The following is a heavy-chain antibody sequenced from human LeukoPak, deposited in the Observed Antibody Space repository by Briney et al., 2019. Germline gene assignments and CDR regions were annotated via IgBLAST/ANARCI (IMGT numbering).Heavy chain of an antibody. Sequence: GGSLRLSCAASGFTFSSYAMHWVRQAPGKGLEWVAVISYDGSNKYYADSVKGRFTISRDNSKNTLYLQMKSLKAEDTAVYYCATLIAVAGNNWFDTWGQGTLVTVCS. J-gene: IGHJ5*02. D-gene: IGHD6-19*01. CDR2: ISYDGSNK. CDR1: GFTFSSYA. V-gene: IGHV3-30-3*01. CDR3: ATLIAVAGNNWFDT.